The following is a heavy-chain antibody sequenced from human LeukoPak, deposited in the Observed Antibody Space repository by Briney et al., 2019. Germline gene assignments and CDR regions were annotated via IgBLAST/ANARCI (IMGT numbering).Heavy chain of an antibody. CDR2: IIGIGGST. V-gene: IGHV3-23*01. Sequence: PGGSLRLSCAASGFTFSSYAMTWFRQPPGKGLKWVSAIIGIGGSTYYADSVKGRFTISRDNSKNTLYLQMNSLRAEDTAVYYCAKWGMVRGASSLRYYYYYMDVWGKGTTVTVSS. CDR3: AKWGMVRGASSLRYYYYYMDV. D-gene: IGHD3-10*01. CDR1: GFTFSSYA. J-gene: IGHJ6*03.